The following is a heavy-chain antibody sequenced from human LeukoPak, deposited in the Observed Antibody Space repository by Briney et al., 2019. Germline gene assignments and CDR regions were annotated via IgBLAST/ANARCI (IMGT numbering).Heavy chain of an antibody. J-gene: IGHJ6*03. CDR3: ARVGTSLGWLANYLYYFMGG. CDR1: GGSFSGYY. V-gene: IGHV4-34*01. CDR2: INHSGST. D-gene: IGHD3-3*01. Sequence: SETLSLTCAVYGGSFSGYYWSWIRQPPGKGLEWIGEINHSGSTNYNPSLKSRVTISVDTSKNQFSLKLSSVTAADTAVYYCARVGTSLGWLANYLYYFMGGWGQGDTVTVSS.